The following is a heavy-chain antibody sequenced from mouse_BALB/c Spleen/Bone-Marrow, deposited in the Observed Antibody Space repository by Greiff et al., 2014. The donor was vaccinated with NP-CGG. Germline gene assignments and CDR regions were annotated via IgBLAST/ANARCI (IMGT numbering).Heavy chain of an antibody. V-gene: IGHV14-3*02. CDR1: GFNIKDTY. D-gene: IGHD1-1*02. Sequence: VQLQQSGADLVKPGASVKLSCTASGFNIKDTYMHWVKQRPEQGLEWIGRIDPANGNTKYDPKFQGKATITADTSSNTAYLQLSSLTSEDTTVYYCARGDYRGGSFFAYWGQGTLVTVSA. J-gene: IGHJ3*01. CDR3: ARGDYRGGSFFAY. CDR2: IDPANGNT.